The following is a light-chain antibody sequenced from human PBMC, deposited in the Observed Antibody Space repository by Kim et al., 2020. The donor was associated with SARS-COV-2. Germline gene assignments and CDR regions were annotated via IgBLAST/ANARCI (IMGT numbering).Light chain of an antibody. CDR1: QSVSNS. V-gene: IGKV3-11*01. Sequence: SPGERATLSCRASQSVSNSLAWYQQKPGQAPRLLIYDASKRATGIPARFSGSGSGTDFTLTISSLEPEDFAIYYCHQRYNWPRTFGGGTKVEIK. CDR2: DAS. J-gene: IGKJ4*01. CDR3: HQRYNWPRT.